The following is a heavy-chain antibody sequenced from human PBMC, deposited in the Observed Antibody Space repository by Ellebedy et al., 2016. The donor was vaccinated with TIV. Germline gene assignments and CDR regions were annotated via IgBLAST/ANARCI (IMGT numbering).Heavy chain of an antibody. Sequence: GESLKISCAASGFTFSRYWMTWVRQAPGKGLEWVATIKQDGSEKYYVESVQGRFTNSRENAKNSLYLQMHSLRAEDTSVYYCAREGITMIIVVNHFDYWGQGTPVTVSS. CDR3: AREGITMIIVVNHFDY. V-gene: IGHV3-7*01. J-gene: IGHJ4*02. CDR1: GFTFSRYW. CDR2: IKQDGSEK. D-gene: IGHD3-22*01.